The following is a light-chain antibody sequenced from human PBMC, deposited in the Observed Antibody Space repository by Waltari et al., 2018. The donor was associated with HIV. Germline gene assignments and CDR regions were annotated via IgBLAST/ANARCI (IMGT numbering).Light chain of an antibody. Sequence: EIVLTQSPGTLSLSPGERATLSCRASQSVSSTYLAWYQQKPGHTPRLLIYDTSSRATGIPDRFSGSGSGTDFTLTISRLEPEDFAVYYCHHYGSTRDTFGQGTKLEIK. J-gene: IGKJ2*01. CDR3: HHYGSTRDT. CDR1: QSVSSTY. V-gene: IGKV3-20*01. CDR2: DTS.